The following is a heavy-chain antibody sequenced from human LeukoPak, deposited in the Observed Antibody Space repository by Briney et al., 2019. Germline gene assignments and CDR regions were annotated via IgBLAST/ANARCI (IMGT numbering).Heavy chain of an antibody. J-gene: IGHJ5*02. CDR3: ARKTCTTTSCLHP. V-gene: IGHV1-8*01. Sequence: ASVKVSCKASGYTFTSYDINWVRQAAGQGLEWMGCMNPNTGNSGYAQRFQGRVTLTGDTSIDTAYMELSSLGSEDTAVYYCARKTCTTTSCLHPWGQGTLVTVSS. CDR2: MNPNTGNS. CDR1: GYTFTSYD. D-gene: IGHD2-2*01.